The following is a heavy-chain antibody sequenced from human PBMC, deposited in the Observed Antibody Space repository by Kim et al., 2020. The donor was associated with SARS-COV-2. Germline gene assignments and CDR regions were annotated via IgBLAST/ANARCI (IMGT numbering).Heavy chain of an antibody. J-gene: IGHJ6*02. V-gene: IGHV3-48*02. Sequence: KGRFTIARDNAKNSLYLQMNSLRDEDTAVYYCASGAVTTTLHYYYYYGMDVWGQGTTVTVSS. CDR3: ASGAVTTTLHYYYYYGMDV. D-gene: IGHD4-4*01.